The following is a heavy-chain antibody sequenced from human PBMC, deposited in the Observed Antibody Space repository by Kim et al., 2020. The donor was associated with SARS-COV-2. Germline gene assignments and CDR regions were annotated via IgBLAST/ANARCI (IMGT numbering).Heavy chain of an antibody. Sequence: GGSLRLSCAASGFTFSSYAMHWVRQAPGKGLEWVAVISYDGSNKYYADSVKGRFTISRDNSKNTLYLQMNSLRAEDTAVYYCASSIVVVPAAMAGDYYYG. V-gene: IGHV3-30-3*01. CDR1: GFTFSSYA. D-gene: IGHD2-2*01. CDR2: ISYDGSNK. J-gene: IGHJ6*01. CDR3: ASSIVVVPAAMAGDYYYG.